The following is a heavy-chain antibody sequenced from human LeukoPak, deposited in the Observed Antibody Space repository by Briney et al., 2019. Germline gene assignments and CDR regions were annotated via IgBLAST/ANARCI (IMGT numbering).Heavy chain of an antibody. CDR2: INHSGST. D-gene: IGHD4-17*01. J-gene: IGHJ4*02. CDR3: ARVRSRVVSRVLYYFDY. CDR1: GGSFSGYY. Sequence: SETLSLTCTVYGGSFSGYYWSWIRQPPGKGLEWIGEINHSGSTNYNPSLKSRVTISVDTSKNQFSLKLSSVTAADTAVYYCARVRSRVVSRVLYYFDYWGQGTLVTVSS. V-gene: IGHV4-34*01.